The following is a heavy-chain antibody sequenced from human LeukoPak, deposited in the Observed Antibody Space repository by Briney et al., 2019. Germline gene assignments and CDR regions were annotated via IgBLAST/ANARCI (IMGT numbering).Heavy chain of an antibody. CDR2: IYYSGST. CDR3: ARLYSNTFDY. CDR1: GGSISGFY. J-gene: IGHJ4*02. Sequence: SETLSLTCTVSGGSISGFYWSWIRQPPGKGLECIGYIYYSGSTKYNPSLKSRVTISVDTSRNQFSLKLSSVTAADTAVYYCARLYSNTFDYWGQGTLVTVSS. D-gene: IGHD4-11*01. V-gene: IGHV4-59*08.